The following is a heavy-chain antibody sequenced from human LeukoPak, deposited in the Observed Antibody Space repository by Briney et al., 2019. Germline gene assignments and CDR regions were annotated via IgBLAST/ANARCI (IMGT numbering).Heavy chain of an antibody. CDR1: GYSFASYW. J-gene: IGHJ3*02. CDR2: IYPGDSDT. CDR3: ARRSTGGGYYDAFDI. Sequence: GESLKISCKGSGYSFASYWIGWVRQMPGKGLESMGIIYPGDSDTRYSPSFQGQVTISADKSISTAYLQWSSLKASDTAIYYCARRSTGGGYYDAFDIWGQGTMVTVSS. V-gene: IGHV5-51*01. D-gene: IGHD4-23*01.